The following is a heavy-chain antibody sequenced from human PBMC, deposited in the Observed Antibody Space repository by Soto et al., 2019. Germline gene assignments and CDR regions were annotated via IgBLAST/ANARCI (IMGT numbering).Heavy chain of an antibody. CDR1: GDSVSSNSAA. CDR2: TYYRSKWYN. D-gene: IGHD1-7*01. Sequence: PSQTLSLTCAISGDSVSSNSAAWNWIRQSPSRGLEWLGRTYYRSKWYNDYAVSVKSRITINPDTSKNQFSLQLNSVTPEDTAVYYCVIDKAYNWNYGFDPWGQGTLVTVSS. CDR3: VIDKAYNWNYGFDP. V-gene: IGHV6-1*01. J-gene: IGHJ5*02.